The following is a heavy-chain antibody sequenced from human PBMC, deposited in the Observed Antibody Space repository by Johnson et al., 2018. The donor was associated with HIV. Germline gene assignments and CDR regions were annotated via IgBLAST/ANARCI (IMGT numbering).Heavy chain of an antibody. CDR3: TKERGTATTWYTREAFDI. V-gene: IGHV3-53*01. CDR2: FYSDGGT. Sequence: MLLVQSGGGVVQPGRSLRLSCAASGFSVTSNDMNWVRQAPGKGLEWVSGFYSDGGTYYADSVKGRFTISRDNSKNTLFLQMNSLRAEDTAIYSCTKERGTATTWYTREAFDIWGQGTMVAVSS. J-gene: IGHJ3*02. D-gene: IGHD1-1*01. CDR1: GFSVTSND.